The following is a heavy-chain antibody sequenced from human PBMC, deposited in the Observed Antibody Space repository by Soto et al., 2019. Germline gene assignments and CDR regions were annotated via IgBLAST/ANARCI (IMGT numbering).Heavy chain of an antibody. CDR1: GYTFTDYY. Sequence: ASVKVSCKASGYTFTDYYMHWVRQAPGQGLEWMGWINPNSGGTNYAQKFQGRVTMTRDTSISTAYMELSRLRSDDTAVYYCARKLDLRGSYYYYYDMDVWGQGTPVTVSS. CDR2: INPNSGGT. J-gene: IGHJ6*02. CDR3: ARKLDLRGSYYYYYDMDV. D-gene: IGHD1-7*01. V-gene: IGHV1-2*02.